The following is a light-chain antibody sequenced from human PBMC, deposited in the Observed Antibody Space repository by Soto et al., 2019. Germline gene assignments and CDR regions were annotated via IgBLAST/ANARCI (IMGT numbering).Light chain of an antibody. CDR1: QSISSK. V-gene: IGKV3-15*01. CDR2: GAS. CDR3: QQYGSSGT. Sequence: EIVMTQSPATLSVSPGEGATLSCRASQSISSKLAWYQQKPGQAPRLLIYGASTRATGIPARFSGSGSGTDFTLTISSLEHEDFAVYYCQQYGSSGTFGQGTKVDIK. J-gene: IGKJ1*01.